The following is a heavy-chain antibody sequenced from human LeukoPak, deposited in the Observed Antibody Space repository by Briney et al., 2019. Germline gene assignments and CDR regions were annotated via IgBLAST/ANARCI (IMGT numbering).Heavy chain of an antibody. J-gene: IGHJ4*02. D-gene: IGHD2-2*01. V-gene: IGHV3-23*01. CDR3: AKGSSTTCPCYRDH. CDR1: GFTFTNYA. Sequence: GGSLRLSCVASGFTFTNYAMSWVRQPPGKGLEWVSAISATRGNTYYADSVQGRFSISRDNSKNTLYLQMNSLRAEDTAVYYCAKGSSTTCPCYRDHWGQGTLVTVSS. CDR2: ISATRGNT.